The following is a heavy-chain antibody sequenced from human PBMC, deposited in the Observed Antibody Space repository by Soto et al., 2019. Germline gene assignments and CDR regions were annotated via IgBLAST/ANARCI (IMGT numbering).Heavy chain of an antibody. D-gene: IGHD6-19*01. CDR1: GLIFSDYH. CDR2: IRRKANSYTT. J-gene: IGHJ6*02. V-gene: IGHV3-72*01. CDR3: AMLGGWSGGSSGMDV. Sequence: EVQLVESGGGLVQPGGSLRLSCAASGLIFSDYHMYWVRQAPGKGLEWVGRIRRKANSYTTEYAASVKGRFTISRDDSNNSLYLQMNSLKSEDTAVYYCAMLGGWSGGSSGMDVWGQGTTVTVSS.